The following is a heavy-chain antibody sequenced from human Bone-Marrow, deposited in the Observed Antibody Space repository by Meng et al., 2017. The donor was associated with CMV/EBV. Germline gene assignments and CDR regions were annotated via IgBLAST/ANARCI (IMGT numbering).Heavy chain of an antibody. CDR2: ISGSGGST. CDR3: ARALIVVVPAVTDGMDV. J-gene: IGHJ6*02. CDR1: GFTFSSYA. D-gene: IGHD2-2*01. Sequence: GGSLRLSCAASGFTFSSYAMSWVRQAPGKGLEWVSAISGSGGSTYYADSVKGRFTISRDNAKNSLYLQMNSLRAEDTAVYYCARALIVVVPAVTDGMDVWGQGTTVTVSS. V-gene: IGHV3-23*01.